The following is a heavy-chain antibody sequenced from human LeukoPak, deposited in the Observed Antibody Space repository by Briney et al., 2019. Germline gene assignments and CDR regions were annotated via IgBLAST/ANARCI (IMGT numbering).Heavy chain of an antibody. D-gene: IGHD4-23*01. Sequence: SETLSLTCAVSGGSISSYCWSSIRQPPGKGLEFIGYIYYSGSNNYHPSLKSRVTIPIDTSKNQFSLKLSSVTAADTAVYYCARVHGGHSLRPFDIWGQGTMVTVSS. CDR1: GGSISSYC. V-gene: IGHV4-59*01. CDR3: ARVHGGHSLRPFDI. J-gene: IGHJ3*02. CDR2: IYYSGSN.